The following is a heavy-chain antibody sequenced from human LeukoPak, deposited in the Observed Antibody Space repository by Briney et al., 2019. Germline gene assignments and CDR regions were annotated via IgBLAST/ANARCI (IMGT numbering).Heavy chain of an antibody. Sequence: PGGSLRLSCAASGFTFSRYWMHWVRQAPGKGLVWVSRNSDGGSTNYADSVKGRFTISRDNTKNTLYLQMNSLRAEDTAVYYCARAGKTGAAAFDIWGQGTMVTVSS. J-gene: IGHJ3*02. CDR1: GFTFSRYW. D-gene: IGHD3-10*01. CDR2: NSDGGST. CDR3: ARAGKTGAAAFDI. V-gene: IGHV3-74*01.